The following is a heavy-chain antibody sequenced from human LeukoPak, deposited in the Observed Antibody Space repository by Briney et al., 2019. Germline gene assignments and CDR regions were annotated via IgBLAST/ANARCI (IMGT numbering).Heavy chain of an antibody. J-gene: IGHJ4*02. V-gene: IGHV3-48*01. Sequence: GGSLRLSCAGSGFSFSSDSMKWVRQAPGKGLEWVAYISSSGSTLYYEDSVKGRFTISRDNAKNSVYLQMNSLRAEDTAVYYCAKKALQGWNSDFWGQGTLVTVSS. D-gene: IGHD1-7*01. CDR2: ISSSGSTL. CDR3: AKKALQGWNSDF. CDR1: GFSFSSDS.